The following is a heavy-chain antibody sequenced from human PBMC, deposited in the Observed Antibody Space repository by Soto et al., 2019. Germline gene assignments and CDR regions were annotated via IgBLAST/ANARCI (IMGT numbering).Heavy chain of an antibody. D-gene: IGHD3-10*01. J-gene: IGHJ6*02. V-gene: IGHV4-59*01. Sequence: SETLSLTCTVSGGSIGSYYWSWIRQPPGKGLEWIGYIYESESTNSNPSLQSRVTISVDTSKNQFYLNLSPVTAADTATYYCARARITLVREIIKYNMDIWGQGTTVTVSS. CDR3: ARARITLVREIIKYNMDI. CDR1: GGSIGSYY. CDR2: IYESEST.